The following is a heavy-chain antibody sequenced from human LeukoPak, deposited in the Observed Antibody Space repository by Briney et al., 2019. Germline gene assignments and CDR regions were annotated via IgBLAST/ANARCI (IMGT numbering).Heavy chain of an antibody. CDR3: ARWNDGNHHFDC. CDR1: GDSVSSYY. CDR2: IHQSGST. Sequence: SETLSLTCTVSGDSVSSYYWNWIRQPPGKGPEWIGYIHQSGSTNNNPSHRSRVTMSVDTSRNQFSLDLISVTAADTAVYYCARWNDGNHHFDCWGQGTLVTVSA. V-gene: IGHV4-59*02. D-gene: IGHD1-1*01. J-gene: IGHJ4*02.